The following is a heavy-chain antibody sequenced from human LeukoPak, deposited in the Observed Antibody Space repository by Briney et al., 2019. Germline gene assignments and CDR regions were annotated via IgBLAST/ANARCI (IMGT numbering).Heavy chain of an antibody. CDR2: INWNGGST. Sequence: GGSLRLSCAASGFTFDDYGMSWVRQAPGKGLEWVSGINWNGGSTGYADSVKGRFTISRDNAKNSLYLQMNSLRAEDTALYYCARQGQSDLSFYYYIDVWGKGTTVTISS. CDR1: GFTFDDYG. V-gene: IGHV3-20*04. J-gene: IGHJ6*03. CDR3: ARQGQSDLSFYYYIDV. D-gene: IGHD3-16*02.